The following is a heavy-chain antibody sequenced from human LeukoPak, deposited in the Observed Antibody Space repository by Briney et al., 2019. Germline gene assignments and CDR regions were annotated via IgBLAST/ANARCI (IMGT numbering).Heavy chain of an antibody. CDR3: ARELGYSYGYGDY. Sequence: GGSLRLSCAASGFTFSSYAMHWVRQAPGKGLEWVAVISYDGGNKYYADSVKGRFTISRDNSKNTLYLQMNSLRAEDTAVYYCARELGYSYGYGDYWGQGTLVTVSS. CDR1: GFTFSSYA. J-gene: IGHJ4*02. D-gene: IGHD5-18*01. CDR2: ISYDGGNK. V-gene: IGHV3-30-3*01.